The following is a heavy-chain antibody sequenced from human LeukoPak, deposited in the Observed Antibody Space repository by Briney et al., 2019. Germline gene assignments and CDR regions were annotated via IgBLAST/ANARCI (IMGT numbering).Heavy chain of an antibody. CDR2: IRYDGSNK. V-gene: IGHV3-30*02. CDR3: AKGDSSGWYVFWFDP. J-gene: IGHJ5*02. Sequence: PGGSLRLSCAASGFTFSSYGMHWVRQAPGKGLEWVAFIRYDGSNKYYADPVKGRFTISRDNSKNTLYLQMNSLRAEDTAVYYCAKGDSSGWYVFWFDPWGQGTLVTVSS. CDR1: GFTFSSYG. D-gene: IGHD6-19*01.